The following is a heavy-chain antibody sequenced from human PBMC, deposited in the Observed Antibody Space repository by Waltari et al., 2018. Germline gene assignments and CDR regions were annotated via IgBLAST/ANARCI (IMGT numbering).Heavy chain of an antibody. V-gene: IGHV1-69*18. CDR1: GAPFRTSA. Sequence: QLVQSGAEVKKPGSPVKVSCKASGAPFRTSAARRGSPCPRPRARRGGGKARGQGLEWMGKSIPIFGVTDYAPKFQGRVTITADEHDSTSTAYMELGSLSSEDTAIYYCTRDIPSGYDSYWFDPWGQGTLVTVSS. CDR2: SIPIFGVT. CDR3: TRDIPSGYDSYWFDP. D-gene: IGHD6-25*01. J-gene: IGHJ5*02.